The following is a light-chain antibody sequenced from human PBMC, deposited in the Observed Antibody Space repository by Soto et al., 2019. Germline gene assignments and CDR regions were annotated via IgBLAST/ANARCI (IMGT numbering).Light chain of an antibody. CDR3: AAWDAGVSGPA. Sequence: QSVLTQPPSASGTPGPRVTISCSGSSSNIGSKYVYWYQQLPGPAPKLLMYRNNQRPSGVPDRFSGSKSGTSASLAISGLRSEDEADYYCAAWDAGVSGPAFGGGTKVTVL. J-gene: IGLJ2*01. CDR2: RNN. V-gene: IGLV1-47*01. CDR1: SSNIGSKY.